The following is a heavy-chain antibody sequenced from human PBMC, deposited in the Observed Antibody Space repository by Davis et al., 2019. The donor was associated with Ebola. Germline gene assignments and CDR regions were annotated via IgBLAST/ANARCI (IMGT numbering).Heavy chain of an antibody. D-gene: IGHD2/OR15-2a*01. J-gene: IGHJ4*02. CDR1: GFTFSYYA. CDR2: IGGGGGST. CDR3: TSTTAPSLDY. Sequence: GESLKISCAGSGFTFSYYAMTWARQAPGKGLESVSIIGGGGGSTYYADSVGGRFTISRDNSKNTLYLQMNSLRAEDTAVYYCTSTTAPSLDYWGQGTLVTVSS. V-gene: IGHV3-23*01.